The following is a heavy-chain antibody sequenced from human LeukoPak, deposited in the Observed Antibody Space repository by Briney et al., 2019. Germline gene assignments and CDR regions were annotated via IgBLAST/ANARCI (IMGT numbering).Heavy chain of an antibody. CDR1: GFTFSNAW. CDR2: IKSKTDGGTT. CDR3: ARESLLIAAPFDY. D-gene: IGHD6-6*01. J-gene: IGHJ4*02. V-gene: IGHV3-15*05. Sequence: GGSLRLSCAASGFTFSNAWMSWVRQAPGKGLEWVGRIKSKTDGGTTDYAAPVKGRFTISRDNAKNTLYLQMYSLRAEDTAVYYCARESLLIAAPFDYWGQGTLVTVSS.